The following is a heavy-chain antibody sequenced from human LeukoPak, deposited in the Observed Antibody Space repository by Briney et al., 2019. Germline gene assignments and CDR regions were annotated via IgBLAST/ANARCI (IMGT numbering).Heavy chain of an antibody. J-gene: IGHJ4*02. D-gene: IGHD5-12*01. CDR1: GFTFSSYS. Sequence: KTGGSLRLSCAASGFTFSSYSMNWVRQAPGKGLGWVSSISSSSSYIYYADSVKGRFTISRDNAKNSLYLQMNSLRAEDTAVYYCARGRTGGYSGYDLDYWGQGTLVTVSS. CDR2: ISSSSSYI. V-gene: IGHV3-21*01. CDR3: ARGRTGGYSGYDLDY.